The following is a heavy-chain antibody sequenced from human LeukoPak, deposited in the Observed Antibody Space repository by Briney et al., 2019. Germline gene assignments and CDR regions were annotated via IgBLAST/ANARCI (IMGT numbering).Heavy chain of an antibody. Sequence: SQTLSLTCTVSGGSISSSSYYWGWIRQPPGKGLEWIGSIYYSGSTYYNPSLKSRVTISVDTSKNQFSLKLSSVTAADTAVYYCARHGGGAQQLGWFDPWGQGTLVTVSS. CDR2: IYYSGST. CDR1: GGSISSSSYY. D-gene: IGHD6-13*01. V-gene: IGHV4-39*01. CDR3: ARHGGGAQQLGWFDP. J-gene: IGHJ5*02.